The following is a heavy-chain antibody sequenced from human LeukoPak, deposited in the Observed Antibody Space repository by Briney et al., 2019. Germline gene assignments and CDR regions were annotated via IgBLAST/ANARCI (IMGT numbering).Heavy chain of an antibody. CDR3: ARQQLEGIDY. D-gene: IGHD6-13*01. Sequence: PSETLSLTCTVSGGSISGHYWSWIRQPPGKGLEWIGYIYTSGSTNYNPSLKSRVTISVDTSKNQFSLKLSSVTAADTAVYYCARQQLEGIDYWGQGTLVTVSS. CDR2: IYTSGST. V-gene: IGHV4-4*09. CDR1: GGSISGHY. J-gene: IGHJ4*02.